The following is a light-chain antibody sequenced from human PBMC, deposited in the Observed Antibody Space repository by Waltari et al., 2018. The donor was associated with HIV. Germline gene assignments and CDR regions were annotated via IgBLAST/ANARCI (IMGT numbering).Light chain of an antibody. J-gene: IGLJ2*01. V-gene: IGLV2-23*02. Sequence: QSALTQPASVSGSPGQSIPIPCTGTSSVVGGSNYVSWYQQHPGKAPNLMIYDVSKRPSGVSNRFSGSKSGNTASLTISGLQAEDEADYYCCSYAGSSTVVFGGGTKLTVL. CDR1: SSVVGGSNY. CDR3: CSYAGSSTVV. CDR2: DVS.